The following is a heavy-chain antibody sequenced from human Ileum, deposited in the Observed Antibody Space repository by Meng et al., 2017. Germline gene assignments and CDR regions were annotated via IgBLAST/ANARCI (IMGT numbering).Heavy chain of an antibody. D-gene: IGHD3-22*01. CDR1: GTW. CDR3: ATSNDRDVYYLGY. CDR2: IFQSGRT. J-gene: IGHJ4*02. Sequence: QVQLKGSVPRRVKPSGPLSLTCAVSGTWWSWVRQPPGKGLEWIGEIFQSGRTNYNPSLKSRVTISIDKSKSQISLQLSAVTAADTAVYSCATSNDRDVYYLGYWGQGTLVTVSS. V-gene: IGHV4-4*02.